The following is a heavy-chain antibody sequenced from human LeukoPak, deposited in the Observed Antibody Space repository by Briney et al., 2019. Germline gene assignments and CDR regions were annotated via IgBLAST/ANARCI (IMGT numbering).Heavy chain of an antibody. V-gene: IGHV3-72*01. D-gene: IGHD4-23*01. Sequence: GGSLRLSCAASGFTFSDRYMDWVRQAPGKGLEWVGRIRNKADSYTTEYAASVKGRFTISRDDSKNSLYLQMNSLKTEDTAVYYCARVTYYYDCWGQGTLVTVSS. CDR2: IRNKADSYTT. CDR3: ARVTYYYDC. J-gene: IGHJ4*02. CDR1: GFTFSDRY.